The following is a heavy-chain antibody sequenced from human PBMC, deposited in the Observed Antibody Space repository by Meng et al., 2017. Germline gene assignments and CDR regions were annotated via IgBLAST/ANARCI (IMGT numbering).Heavy chain of an antibody. Sequence: GGSLRLSCAASGFTFSSYEMNWARQAPGKGLEWVSYISSSGSTKYYADSVKGRFTISRDNAKNSLYLQMNSLRAEDTAVYYCARALVGYNDFLYYFDYWGQGTPVTVSS. D-gene: IGHD3/OR15-3a*01. V-gene: IGHV3-48*03. J-gene: IGHJ4*03. CDR1: GFTFSSYE. CDR3: ARALVGYNDFLYYFDY. CDR2: ISSSGSTK.